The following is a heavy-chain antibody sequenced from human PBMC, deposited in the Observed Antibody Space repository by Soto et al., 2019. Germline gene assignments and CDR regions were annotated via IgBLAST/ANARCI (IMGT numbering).Heavy chain of an antibody. CDR1: GGSFSGYY. V-gene: IGHV4-34*01. J-gene: IGHJ6*03. CDR3: ARNPRRYYYYMDV. CDR2: INHSGST. Sequence: PSETLSLTCAVYGGSFSGYYWSWIRQPPGKGLEWIGEINHSGSTNYNPSLKSRVTISVDTSKNQFSLKLSSVTAADTAVYYCARNPRRYYYYMDVWGKGTTVTVSS.